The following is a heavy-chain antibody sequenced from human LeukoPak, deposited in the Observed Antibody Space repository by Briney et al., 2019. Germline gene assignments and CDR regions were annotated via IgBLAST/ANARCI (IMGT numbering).Heavy chain of an antibody. CDR1: GFIFSDYY. CDR2: IRPDGSDT. J-gene: IGHJ3*01. D-gene: IGHD6-6*01. V-gene: IGHV3-7*01. Sequence: GGSLRLSCAASGFIFSDYYMAWVRQPPGKGLEWVATIRPDGSDTYYVDSVKGRFTISRDNAKNSLFLQMNSLRDEDTAVYYCARDPGPSIPAWGAFDLWGQGTKVTVSS. CDR3: ARDPGPSIPAWGAFDL.